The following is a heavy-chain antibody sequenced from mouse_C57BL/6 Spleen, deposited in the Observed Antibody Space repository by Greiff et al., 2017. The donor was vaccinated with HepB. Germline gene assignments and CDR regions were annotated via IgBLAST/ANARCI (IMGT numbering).Heavy chain of an antibody. Sequence: DVHLVESGGGLVKPGGSLKLSCAASGFTFSSYAMSWVRQTPEKRLEWVATISDGGSYTYYPDNVKGRFTISRDNAKNNLYLQMSHLKSEDTAMYYCAIGSRRGYYAMDYWGQGTSVTVSS. CDR1: GFTFSSYA. V-gene: IGHV5-4*01. D-gene: IGHD1-1*01. J-gene: IGHJ4*01. CDR3: AIGSRRGYYAMDY. CDR2: ISDGGSYT.